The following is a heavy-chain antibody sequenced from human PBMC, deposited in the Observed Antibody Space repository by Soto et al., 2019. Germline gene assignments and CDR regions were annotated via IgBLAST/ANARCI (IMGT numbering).Heavy chain of an antibody. D-gene: IGHD3-3*01. CDR2: IHYSGGT. V-gene: IGHV4-39*01. Sequence: NPSETLSLTCAVSGGSIRTSGYSWGWIRQPPGKGLEWIASIHYSGGTYSNPSLKSRVSLSLESSKNQFSLRLTSVTAADTAVYYCARRGTDRLGTYYDIWSGLPGAFVFWGKGPLVTVSS. CDR3: ARRGTDRLGTYYDIWSGLPGAFVF. J-gene: IGHJ3*01. CDR1: GGSIRTSGYS.